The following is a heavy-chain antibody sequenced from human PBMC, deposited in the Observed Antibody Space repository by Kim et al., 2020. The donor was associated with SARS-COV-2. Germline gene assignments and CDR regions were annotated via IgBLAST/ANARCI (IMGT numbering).Heavy chain of an antibody. Sequence: GGSLRLSCAASGFTFSSYEMNWVRQAPGKGLEWVSYISSSGSTIYYADSVKGRFTISRDNAKNSLYLQMNSLRAEDTAVYYCARGVETKILYDPGWFDPWGQGTLVTVSS. CDR3: ARGVETKILYDPGWFDP. V-gene: IGHV3-48*03. CDR1: GFTFSSYE. J-gene: IGHJ5*02. CDR2: ISSSGSTI. D-gene: IGHD2-8*01.